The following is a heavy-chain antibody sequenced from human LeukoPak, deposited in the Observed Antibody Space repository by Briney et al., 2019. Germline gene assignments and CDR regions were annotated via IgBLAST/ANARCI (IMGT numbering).Heavy chain of an antibody. Sequence: PGGSLRLSCAASGFTFSTYSMHWVRQAPGKGLEWVANILYDGSHEFYADSVKGRFTISRDNAKNSLYLQMNSLRAEDTALYYCARDSKWEPAGSDYWGQGTLVTVSS. CDR1: GFTFSTYS. CDR2: ILYDGSHE. V-gene: IGHV3-30*04. J-gene: IGHJ4*02. CDR3: ARDSKWEPAGSDY. D-gene: IGHD1-26*01.